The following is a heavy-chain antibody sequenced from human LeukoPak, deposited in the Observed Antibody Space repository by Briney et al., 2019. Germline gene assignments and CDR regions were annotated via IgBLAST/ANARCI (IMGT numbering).Heavy chain of an antibody. CDR3: ARDMAGVGQQLVWWFDP. CDR1: GGSISSSSYY. J-gene: IGHJ5*02. V-gene: IGHV4-39*07. D-gene: IGHD6-13*01. CDR2: IYYSGST. Sequence: PSETLSLTCTVSGGSISSSSYYWGWIRQPPGKGLEWIGSIYYSGSTYYNPSLKSRVTISVDTSKNQFSLKLSSVTAADTAVYYCARDMAGVGQQLVWWFDPWGQGTLVTVSS.